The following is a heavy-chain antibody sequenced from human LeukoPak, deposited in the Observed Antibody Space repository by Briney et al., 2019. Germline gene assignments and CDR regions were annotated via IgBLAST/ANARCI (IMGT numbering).Heavy chain of an antibody. J-gene: IGHJ4*02. CDR3: ARGGSYVHY. D-gene: IGHD1-26*01. CDR1: GFTVSSNY. CDR2: INSGGSAI. Sequence: PGGSLRLSCVASGFTVSSNYMNWVRQAPGKGLEWVSYINSGGSAIYYADSVKGRFTISRDNAKNSLYLQMNSLRADDTAVYYCARGGSYVHYWGQGTLVTVSS. V-gene: IGHV3-48*03.